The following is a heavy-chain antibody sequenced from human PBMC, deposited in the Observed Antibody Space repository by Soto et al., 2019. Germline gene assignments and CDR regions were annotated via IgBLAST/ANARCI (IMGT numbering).Heavy chain of an antibody. Sequence: EVQVAESGGGSVQPGRSLRLSCEASGFSFDEYAMHWVRQVPGKGLEWVSSINWNSGNIGYADSVWGRFTISRDNAKNSLYLQMNSLGPEDTAFYYCAKGTKYCSSGVCSVFDYWGQGNLVTVSS. CDR3: AKGTKYCSSGVCSVFDY. J-gene: IGHJ4*02. D-gene: IGHD2-8*01. CDR2: INWNSGNI. CDR1: GFSFDEYA. V-gene: IGHV3-9*01.